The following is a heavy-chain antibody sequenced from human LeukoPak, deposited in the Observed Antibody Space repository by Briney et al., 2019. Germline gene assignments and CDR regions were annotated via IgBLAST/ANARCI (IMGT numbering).Heavy chain of an antibody. CDR1: GGSISRSDHY. J-gene: IGHJ3*02. Sequence: SETLSLTCTVSGGSISRSDHYWGWIRQPPGKGLEWIGSIYYSGSTYYNPSLKSGVTISVDTSKNQFSLRLSSETAADTAGYYCARHESLGAFAIWGQGTMVTVS. V-gene: IGHV4-39*01. CDR3: ARHESLGAFAI. CDR2: IYYSGST. D-gene: IGHD3-16*01.